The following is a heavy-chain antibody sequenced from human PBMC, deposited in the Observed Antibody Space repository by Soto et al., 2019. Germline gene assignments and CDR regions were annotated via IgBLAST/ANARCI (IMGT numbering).Heavy chain of an antibody. Sequence: GGSLRLSCAASGFTFSSYGMHWVRQAPGKGLEWVAVISYDGSNKYYADSVKGRFTISRDNSKNTLYLQMNSLRAEDTAVYYCANEVVVVPAAMLAFDYWGQGTLVTVSS. J-gene: IGHJ4*02. CDR1: GFTFSSYG. CDR3: ANEVVVVPAAMLAFDY. V-gene: IGHV3-30*18. CDR2: ISYDGSNK. D-gene: IGHD2-2*01.